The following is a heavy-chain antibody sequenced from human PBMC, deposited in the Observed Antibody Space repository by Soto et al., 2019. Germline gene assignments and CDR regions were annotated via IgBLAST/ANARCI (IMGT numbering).Heavy chain of an antibody. CDR1: GFTFDDYA. CDR2: ISWNSGSI. D-gene: IGHD3-10*01. J-gene: IGHJ6*03. Sequence: GGSLRLSCAASGFTFDDYAMHWVRQVPGKGLEWVSGISWNSGSIGYADSVRGRFTVSRDSARNSLYLQMNSLRAEDSALYYCAKAGSYYYYYMDVWGKGTTVTVSS. CDR3: AKAGSYYYYYMDV. V-gene: IGHV3-9*01.